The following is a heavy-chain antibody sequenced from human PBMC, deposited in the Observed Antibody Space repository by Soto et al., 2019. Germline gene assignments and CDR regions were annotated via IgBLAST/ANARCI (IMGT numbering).Heavy chain of an antibody. J-gene: IGHJ6*02. V-gene: IGHV1-2*04. CDR1: GYTFTGYY. CDR3: ARAVEYSSSSGGYGMDV. D-gene: IGHD6-13*01. Sequence: QVQLVQSGAEVKKPGASVKVSCKASGYTFTGYYMHWVRQAPGQGLEWMGWINPNSGGTNYAQKFQGLVTMTRDTSISTAYRELSRLRSDDTAVYYCARAVEYSSSSGGYGMDVWGQGNTVTVSS. CDR2: INPNSGGT.